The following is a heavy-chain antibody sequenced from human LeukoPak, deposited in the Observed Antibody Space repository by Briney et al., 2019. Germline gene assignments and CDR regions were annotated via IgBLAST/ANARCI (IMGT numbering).Heavy chain of an antibody. CDR3: ARDSLRRYCSSTSCYRYGMDV. CDR1: GGSISSGGYY. V-gene: IGHV4-31*03. J-gene: IGHJ6*02. D-gene: IGHD2-2*01. CDR2: IYYSGST. Sequence: PSQTLSLTCTVSGGSISSGGYYWSWIRQHPGKGLEWIGYIYYSGSTYYNPSLKSRVTISVDTSTNQFSLKLSSVTAADTAVYYCARDSLRRYCSSTSCYRYGMDVWGQGTTVTVSS.